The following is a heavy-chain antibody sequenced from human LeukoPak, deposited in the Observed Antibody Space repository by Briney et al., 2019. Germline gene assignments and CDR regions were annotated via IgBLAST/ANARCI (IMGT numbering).Heavy chain of an antibody. Sequence: SVKVSCKASGGTFSSYAISWVRQAPGQGLERMGGIIPIFGTANYAQKFQGRVTITADKSTSTAYMELSSLRSEDTAVYYCARGGEPSGWYPTWGQGTLVTVSS. CDR2: IIPIFGTA. D-gene: IGHD6-19*01. J-gene: IGHJ5*02. CDR1: GGTFSSYA. CDR3: ARGGEPSGWYPT. V-gene: IGHV1-69*06.